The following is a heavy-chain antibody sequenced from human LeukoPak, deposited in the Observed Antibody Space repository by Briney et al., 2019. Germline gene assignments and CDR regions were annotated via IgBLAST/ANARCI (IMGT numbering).Heavy chain of an antibody. CDR2: IQSDGSNK. Sequence: PGGSLRLSCAASGFTFTTYGMHWVRQAPGKGLEWLAFIQSDGSNKYYADSVKGRFTVSRDNSKNTLYLQVNSLRAEDTAVYFCAKDPGGTWGQGTPVTVSS. CDR1: GFTFTTYG. J-gene: IGHJ5*02. D-gene: IGHD3-16*01. V-gene: IGHV3-30*02. CDR3: AKDPGGT.